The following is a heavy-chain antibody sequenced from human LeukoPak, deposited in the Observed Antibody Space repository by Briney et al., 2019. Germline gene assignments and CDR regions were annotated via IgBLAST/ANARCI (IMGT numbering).Heavy chain of an antibody. Sequence: AGGSLRLSCAASGFTFSGSAMHWVRQASGKGLEWVGRIRSKANSYATAYAASVKGRFTISRSDSKNTAYLQMNSLKTEDTAVYYCTSGDPKYYYDSSGYYGYWGQGTLVTVSS. CDR3: TSGDPKYYYDSSGYYGY. CDR1: GFTFSGSA. CDR2: IRSKANSYAT. D-gene: IGHD3-22*01. V-gene: IGHV3-73*01. J-gene: IGHJ4*02.